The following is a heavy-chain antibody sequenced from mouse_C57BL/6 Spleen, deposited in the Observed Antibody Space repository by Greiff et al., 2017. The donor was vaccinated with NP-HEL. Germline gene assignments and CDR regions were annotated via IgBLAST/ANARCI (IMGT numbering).Heavy chain of an antibody. CDR3: ARSGDGDYFDY. D-gene: IGHD1-1*01. CDR1: GYTFTSYW. V-gene: IGHV1-7*01. Sequence: QVQLQQSGAELAKPGASVKLSCKASGYTFTSYWMHWVRQRPGQGLEWIGYINPSSGYTKYNQKFKDKDTLTADKSSSTAYMQLSSLTYEDTAVYYCARSGDGDYFDYWGQGTTLTVSS. J-gene: IGHJ2*01. CDR2: INPSSGYT.